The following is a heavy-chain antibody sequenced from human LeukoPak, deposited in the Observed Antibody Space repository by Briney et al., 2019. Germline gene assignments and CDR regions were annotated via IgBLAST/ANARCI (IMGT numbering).Heavy chain of an antibody. D-gene: IGHD6-19*01. CDR1: GGSISSYF. CDR3: ARAVAGTSWFDP. CDR2: IYYSGST. V-gene: IGHV4-59*01. J-gene: IGHJ5*02. Sequence: SETLSLTCTVSGGSISSYFWSWIRQPPGKGLEWIGDIYYSGSTNYNPSPKSRVTISVDTSKNQFSLKLSSVAAADTAVYYCARAVAGTSWFDPWGQGTLVTVSS.